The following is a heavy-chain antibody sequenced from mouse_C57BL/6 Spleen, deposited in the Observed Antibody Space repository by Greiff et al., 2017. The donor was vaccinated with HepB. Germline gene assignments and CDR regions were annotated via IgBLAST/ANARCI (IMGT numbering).Heavy chain of an antibody. CDR3: TSKSAWFAN. J-gene: IGHJ3*01. V-gene: IGHV6-3*01. D-gene: IGHD2-5*01. CDR2: IRLKSDNYAT. Sequence: EVQLVESGGGLVQPGGSMKLSCVASGFTFSNYWMNWVRQSPEKGLEWVAQIRLKSDNYATHYAESVKGRFTISRDDSKSSVYLQINNLRDEDTGIYYCTSKSAWFANWGQGTLVTVSA. CDR1: GFTFSNYW.